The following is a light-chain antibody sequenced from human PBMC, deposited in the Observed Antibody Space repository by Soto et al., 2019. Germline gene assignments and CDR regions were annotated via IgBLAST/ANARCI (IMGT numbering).Light chain of an antibody. J-gene: IGKJ4*01. CDR2: GAS. CDR1: QSVSSN. V-gene: IGKV3-15*01. CDR3: QQYNNWPPLT. Sequence: IVMTHSAATLSESPGERATLSCRASQSVSSNLAWYQHKPRQAPRLLIYGASTRATGIPARFSGSGSGTEFTLTICSLQSEDFAVYSCQQYNNWPPLTFGGGTKVDIK.